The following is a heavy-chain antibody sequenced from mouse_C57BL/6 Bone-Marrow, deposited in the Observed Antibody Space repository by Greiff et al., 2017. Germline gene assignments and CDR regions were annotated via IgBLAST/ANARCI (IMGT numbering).Heavy chain of an antibody. J-gene: IGHJ4*01. D-gene: IGHD2-5*01. CDR2: INPGSGGT. Sequence: VQLQQSGAELVRPGTSVKVSCKASGYAFTNYLIEWVKQRPGQGLEWIGVINPGSGGTNYNEKFKGKATLTADKSSSTAYMQLSSLTSEDSAVYFCAKYYSNFYYAMDYWGQGTSVTVSS. CDR1: GYAFTNYL. V-gene: IGHV1-54*01. CDR3: AKYYSNFYYAMDY.